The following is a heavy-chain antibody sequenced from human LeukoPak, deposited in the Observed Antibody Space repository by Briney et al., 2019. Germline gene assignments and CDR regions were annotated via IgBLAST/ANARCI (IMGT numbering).Heavy chain of an antibody. J-gene: IGHJ4*02. CDR2: INPNSGGT. Sequence: GASVKVSCKASGYTFTGYYMHWVRQAPGQGLEWMGWINPNSGGTNYAQKFQGRVTMTRDTSTSTVYMELSSLRSEDTAVYYCARGEGFSSWYSWGIAVAGNDYWGQGTLVTVSS. V-gene: IGHV1-2*02. CDR1: GYTFTGYY. D-gene: IGHD6-19*01. CDR3: ARGEGFSSWYSWGIAVAGNDY.